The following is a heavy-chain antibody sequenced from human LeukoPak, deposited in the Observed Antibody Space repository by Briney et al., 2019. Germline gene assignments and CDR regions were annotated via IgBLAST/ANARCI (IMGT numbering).Heavy chain of an antibody. CDR1: GGSLSSSRYY. J-gene: IGHJ2*01. CDR3: ARDYPRGLTMVVVDAYWYFDL. D-gene: IGHD3-22*01. Sequence: SETLSLTCTVSGGSLSSSRYYWGWIRQPPGKGLEWIGSIHYSGSTYYNPSLKSRVTMSVGTSKNHYSLKLSSVTAADTAVYYCARDYPRGLTMVVVDAYWYFDLWGRGTLVTVSS. V-gene: IGHV4-39*07. CDR2: IHYSGST.